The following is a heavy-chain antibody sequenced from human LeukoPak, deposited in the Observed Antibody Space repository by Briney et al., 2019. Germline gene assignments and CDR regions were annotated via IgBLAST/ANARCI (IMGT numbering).Heavy chain of an antibody. CDR3: ARRGVGATMLYSFDY. Sequence: PGESLKISCKGSGYSFTSYWIGWVPQMPGKGLEWMGIIYPGDSDTRYSPSFQGQVTISADKSISTAYLQWSSLKASDTAMYYCARRGVGATMLYSFDYWGQGTLVTVSS. V-gene: IGHV5-51*01. J-gene: IGHJ4*02. CDR2: IYPGDSDT. CDR1: GYSFTSYW. D-gene: IGHD1-26*01.